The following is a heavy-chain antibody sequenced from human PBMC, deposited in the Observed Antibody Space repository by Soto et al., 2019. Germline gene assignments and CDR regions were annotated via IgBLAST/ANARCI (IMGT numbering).Heavy chain of an antibody. Sequence: QVQLQESGPGLVKPSQTLSLTCTVSGGSISSTGYFWTWIRQHPGKGLEWIGYNFYSGSTFHNPSLKSRVTISVDTSKNQFSLELSSVTAADTAVYYCAREAGSGDYFDYWGQGTLVTVSS. CDR1: GGSISSTGYF. D-gene: IGHD1-26*01. V-gene: IGHV4-31*03. J-gene: IGHJ4*02. CDR3: AREAGSGDYFDY. CDR2: NFYSGST.